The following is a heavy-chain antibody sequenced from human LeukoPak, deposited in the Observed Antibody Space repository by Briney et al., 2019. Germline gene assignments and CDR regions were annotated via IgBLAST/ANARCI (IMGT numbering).Heavy chain of an antibody. CDR2: IYHSGST. Sequence: SETLSLTCTVSGGSISRHYWSWIRQPPGKGLEWIGYIYHSGSTNYNPSLKSRVTISVDTSKNQFSLKVSSVTAADTAVYYCARDPSYSGSSYYYYYGMDVWGQGTTVTVSS. CDR3: ARDPSYSGSSYYYYYGMDV. D-gene: IGHD6-13*01. V-gene: IGHV4-59*11. J-gene: IGHJ6*02. CDR1: GGSISRHY.